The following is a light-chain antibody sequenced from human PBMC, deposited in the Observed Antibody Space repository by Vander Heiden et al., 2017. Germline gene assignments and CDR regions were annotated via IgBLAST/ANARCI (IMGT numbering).Light chain of an antibody. J-gene: IGLJ1*01. CDR3: AAWDDSLSGEV. Sequence: QSVLTQPPSASGTPGQRVSISCSGSSSNIGSNYVSWYQQLPGTAPKLLIYSNNQRPSGVPDRVSGSKSGTSASLAISGLRSEDEADYFCAAWDDSLSGEVFGSGTKVTVL. CDR1: SSNIGSNY. CDR2: SNN. V-gene: IGLV1-47*02.